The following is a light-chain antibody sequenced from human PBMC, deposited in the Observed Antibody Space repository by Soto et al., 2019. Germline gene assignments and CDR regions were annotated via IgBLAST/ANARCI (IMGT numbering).Light chain of an antibody. Sequence: EIVLTQSTGTLSLSPGERATLSCRASETFSTTYLAWYQQRPGQAPRLLVYGASSRATGIPARFSGSGSGTEFTLTLSSLQSEDFAVYYCQQYNNWPPSITFGQGTRLEIK. CDR3: QQYNNWPPSIT. CDR2: GAS. V-gene: IGKV3D-15*01. J-gene: IGKJ5*01. CDR1: ETFSTTY.